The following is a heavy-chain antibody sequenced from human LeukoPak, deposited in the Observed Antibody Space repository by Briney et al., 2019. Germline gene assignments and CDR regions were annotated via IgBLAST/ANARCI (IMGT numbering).Heavy chain of an antibody. CDR1: GGSISSYY. V-gene: IGHV4-59*01. Sequence: SETLSLTCTVSGGSISSYYWSWIRQPPGKGLEWIGYIYYSGSTNYNPSLKSRVTISVDTSKNQLSLKLSSVTAADTAVYYCAREPGFDSSGYLNWFDPWGQGTLVTVSS. J-gene: IGHJ5*02. D-gene: IGHD3-22*01. CDR2: IYYSGST. CDR3: AREPGFDSSGYLNWFDP.